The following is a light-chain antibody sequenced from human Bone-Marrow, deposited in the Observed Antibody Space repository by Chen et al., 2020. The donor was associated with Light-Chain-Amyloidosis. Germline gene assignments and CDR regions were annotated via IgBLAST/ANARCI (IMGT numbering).Light chain of an antibody. V-gene: IGLV3-21*02. CDR1: NIGSTS. Sequence: SYVLTQPSPVSLAPRQTATLASGGNNIGSTSVHWYQQTPGQAPLLVVYDDSDRPSGIPERLSGSNSGNTATLTISRVEAGDEADYYCQVWDRSSDRPVFGGGTKLTVL. CDR3: QVWDRSSDRPV. CDR2: DDS. J-gene: IGLJ3*02.